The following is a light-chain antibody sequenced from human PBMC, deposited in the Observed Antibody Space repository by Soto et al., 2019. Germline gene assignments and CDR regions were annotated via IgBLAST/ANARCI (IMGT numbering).Light chain of an antibody. V-gene: IGKV3-11*01. J-gene: IGKJ4*01. Sequence: EIVLTQSPATLSLSPGERATLSCRASQNVNTYLSWYQQKRGQAPRLLIYDASNRATGIPARFSGSGPGTDFTLTISSLEPEDFAVYYCQQRSNWPLTFGGGTKVEIK. CDR2: DAS. CDR3: QQRSNWPLT. CDR1: QNVNTY.